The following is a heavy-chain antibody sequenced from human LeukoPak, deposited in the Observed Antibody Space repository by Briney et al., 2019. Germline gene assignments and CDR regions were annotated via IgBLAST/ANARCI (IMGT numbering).Heavy chain of an antibody. V-gene: IGHV1-2*02. CDR1: GYTFTGYY. D-gene: IGHD3-3*01. J-gene: IGHJ6*03. Sequence: ASVKVSCKASGYTFTGYYMHWVRQAPGQGLEWMGWINPNSGGTNYAQKFQGRVTMTRDTSISTAYMELSRLRSDDMAVYYCARVGYDFWSGYYYMDVWGKGTTVTVSS. CDR2: INPNSGGT. CDR3: ARVGYDFWSGYYYMDV.